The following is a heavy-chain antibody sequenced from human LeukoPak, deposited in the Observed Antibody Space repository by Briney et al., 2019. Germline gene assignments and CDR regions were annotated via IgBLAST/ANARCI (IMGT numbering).Heavy chain of an antibody. D-gene: IGHD1-14*01. CDR1: GFTFSHYA. Sequence: GGSLRLSCAASGFTFSHYAMHWVRQAPGKGLEWVAVISYDGSNKYYADSVKGRFTISRDNSKNTLYLRMNSLRAEDTAVYYCARESGVSGNHFDYWGQGTLVTVSS. CDR3: ARESGVSGNHFDY. CDR2: ISYDGSNK. J-gene: IGHJ4*02. V-gene: IGHV3-30-3*01.